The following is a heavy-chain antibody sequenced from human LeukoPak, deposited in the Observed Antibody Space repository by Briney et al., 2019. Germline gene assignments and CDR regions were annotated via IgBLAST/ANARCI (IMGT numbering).Heavy chain of an antibody. CDR2: IYTSGST. CDR1: GDSISSGSYY. V-gene: IGHV4-61*02. Sequence: PSQTLSLTCTVSGDSISSGSYYWSWIRQPAGKGLEWIGRIYTSGSTNYNPSLKSRVTISVDTSKNQFSLKLSSVTAADTAVYYCARHVSGLDYDILTGDPFYFDYWGQGTLVTVSS. D-gene: IGHD3-9*01. CDR3: ARHVSGLDYDILTGDPFYFDY. J-gene: IGHJ4*02.